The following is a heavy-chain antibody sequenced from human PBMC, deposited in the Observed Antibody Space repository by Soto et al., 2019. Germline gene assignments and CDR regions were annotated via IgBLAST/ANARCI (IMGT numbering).Heavy chain of an antibody. CDR2: IYYSGST. CDR1: GGSISSSSYY. D-gene: IGHD5-12*01. CDR3: ARDSGYDSPLDY. V-gene: IGHV4-39*07. Sequence: PSETLSLTCTVSGGSISSSSYYWGWIRQPPGKGLEWIGSIYYSGSTYYNPSLKSRVTISVDTSKNQFSLKLSSVTAADTAVYYCARDSGYDSPLDYWGQGTLVTVSS. J-gene: IGHJ4*02.